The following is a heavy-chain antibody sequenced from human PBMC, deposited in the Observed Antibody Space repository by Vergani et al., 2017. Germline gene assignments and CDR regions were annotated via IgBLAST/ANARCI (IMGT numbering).Heavy chain of an antibody. Sequence: QLHLQESGPGLVKPSETLSLTCTVSGGSITSSSYYWGWIRQPPGKGLEWIGNIYHSGGAYYNPSLKGRVTISVDTSKNQFSLEVTSVTAADTAVYYCAREDRYCSGGSCYSWGQGTLVTVSS. CDR2: IYHSGGA. D-gene: IGHD2-15*01. CDR1: GGSITSSSYY. J-gene: IGHJ4*02. CDR3: AREDRYCSGGSCYS. V-gene: IGHV4-39*02.